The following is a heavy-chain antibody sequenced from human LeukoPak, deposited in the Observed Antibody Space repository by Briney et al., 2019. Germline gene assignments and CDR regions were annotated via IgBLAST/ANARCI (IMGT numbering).Heavy chain of an antibody. CDR3: ARSGRIQLWLRY. Sequence: PSQTLSLTCAVSGGSISSGGYSWSWIRQPPGKGLEWIGYIYYSGSTNYNPSLKSRVTISVDTSKNQFSLKLSSVTAADTAVYYCARSGRIQLWLRYWGQGTLVTVSS. CDR1: GGSISSGGYS. J-gene: IGHJ4*02. V-gene: IGHV4-30-4*07. CDR2: IYYSGST. D-gene: IGHD5-18*01.